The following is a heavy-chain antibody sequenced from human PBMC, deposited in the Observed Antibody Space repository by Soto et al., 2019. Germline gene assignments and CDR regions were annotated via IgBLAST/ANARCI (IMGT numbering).Heavy chain of an antibody. CDR1: GYSFTSYW. Sequence: PGESLKISCKGSGYSFTSYWIGWVRQMPGKGLEWMGIIYPGDRETRYSPSFHGKVTISADRSINTAYLQWNSLEASDTAFYFCARSPRSSPYFDCWGQGALVTVSS. J-gene: IGHJ4*02. D-gene: IGHD6-13*01. CDR2: IYPGDRET. V-gene: IGHV5-51*01. CDR3: ARSPRSSPYFDC.